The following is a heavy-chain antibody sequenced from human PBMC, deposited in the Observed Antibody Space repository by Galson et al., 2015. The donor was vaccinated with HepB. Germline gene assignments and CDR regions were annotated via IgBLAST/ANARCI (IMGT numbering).Heavy chain of an antibody. CDR1: GSKFSTKA. Sequence: SLRLSCAVSGSKFSTKAMSWVRQAPGKGLDWVSSISGSGHDTYYAESVKGRFSISRDNSKNTLDLQMNSLRVDDTAIYYCARDHGGYNSLDYLGQGTLVTVSS. J-gene: IGHJ4*02. D-gene: IGHD5-24*01. CDR3: ARDHGGYNSLDY. CDR2: ISGSGHDT. V-gene: IGHV3-23*01.